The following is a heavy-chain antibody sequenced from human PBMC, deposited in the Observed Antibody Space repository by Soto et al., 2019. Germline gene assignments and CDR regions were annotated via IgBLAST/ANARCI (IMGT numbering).Heavy chain of an antibody. D-gene: IGHD6-13*01. CDR1: GFSFSDFS. CDR3: ARDLSWAFAH. Sequence: GGSLRLSCAASGFSFSDFSMNWVRQAPGKGLEWISYIRSSTTVSYADSVKGRFTISRDNAKNSLFLQMNGLRDEDTAVYYCARDLSWAFAHWGQGALVT. CDR2: IRSSTTV. J-gene: IGHJ4*02. V-gene: IGHV3-48*02.